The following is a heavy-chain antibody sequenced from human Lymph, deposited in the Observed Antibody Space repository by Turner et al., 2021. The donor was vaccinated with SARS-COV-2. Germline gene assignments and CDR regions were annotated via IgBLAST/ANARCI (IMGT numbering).Heavy chain of an antibody. Sequence: QVPLVQSGAEVKKPGASMKVACKVSGYTLTELSMHWVRQAPGKGLEGVGGFEPEDGETIYAQKFQGRVTMTEETSTDTAYMGLSSLRSEDTAVYYCATVLCSGGSCYYYGMDVWGQGTTVTVSS. J-gene: IGHJ6*02. CDR3: ATVLCSGGSCYYYGMDV. CDR2: FEPEDGET. V-gene: IGHV1-24*01. D-gene: IGHD2-15*01. CDR1: GYTLTELS.